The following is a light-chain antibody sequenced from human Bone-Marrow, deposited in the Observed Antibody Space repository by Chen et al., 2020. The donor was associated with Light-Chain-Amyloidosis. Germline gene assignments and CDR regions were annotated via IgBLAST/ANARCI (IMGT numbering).Light chain of an antibody. Sequence: SYELTQPPSVLVSPGQTARITCSGDDLPTKYAYWYQQKPGQAPVLVIHRDTERPSGISERFSGSSSGTTATLTISGVQAEYEADYHCQSADSSGTYEVIFGGGTKLTVL. CDR3: QSADSSGTYEVI. CDR2: RDT. J-gene: IGLJ2*01. CDR1: DLPTKY. V-gene: IGLV3-25*03.